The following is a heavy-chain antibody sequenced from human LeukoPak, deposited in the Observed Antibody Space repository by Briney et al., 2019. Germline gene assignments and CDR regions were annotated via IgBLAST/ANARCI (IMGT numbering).Heavy chain of an antibody. V-gene: IGHV1-2*02. J-gene: IGHJ5*02. CDR2: IDPKSGDT. D-gene: IGHD6-13*01. CDR1: GYTFTDSF. Sequence: ASVKVSCKASGYTFTDSFIHWVRQAPGQGLEWMGWIDPKSGDTNYAQNFQGRVTMTTDTSISTAFMELSSLRSDDTAVYFCARPYSITWYEWFDPWGQGTLVTVSS. CDR3: ARPYSITWYEWFDP.